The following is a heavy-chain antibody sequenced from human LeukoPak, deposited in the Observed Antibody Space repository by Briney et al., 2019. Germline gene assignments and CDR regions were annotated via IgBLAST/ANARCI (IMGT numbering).Heavy chain of an antibody. J-gene: IGHJ3*02. CDR3: ARRYSSRWFLGGFDI. CDR1: GYTFTSYD. CDR2: MNPNSGNT. V-gene: IGHV1-8*01. Sequence: ASVKVSCKAPGYTFTSYDINWVRQATGQGLEWMGWMNPNSGNTGYAQKFQGRVTMTRNTSISTAYMELSSLRSEDTAVYYCARRYSSRWFLGGFDIWGQGKMVTVSS. D-gene: IGHD6-13*01.